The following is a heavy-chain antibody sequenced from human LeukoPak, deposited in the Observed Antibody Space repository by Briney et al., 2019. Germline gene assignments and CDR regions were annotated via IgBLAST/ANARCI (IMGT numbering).Heavy chain of an antibody. CDR3: ARDDSSGYYAEVDYYYGMDV. D-gene: IGHD3-22*01. CDR1: GGTFSSYA. Sequence: ASVKVSCKASGGTFSSYAISWVRQAPGQGLEWMGRIIPILGIANYAQKFQGRVTITADKSTSTAYMELSCLRSEDTAVYYCARDDSSGYYAEVDYYYGMDVWGQGTTVTVSS. CDR2: IIPILGIA. J-gene: IGHJ6*02. V-gene: IGHV1-69*04.